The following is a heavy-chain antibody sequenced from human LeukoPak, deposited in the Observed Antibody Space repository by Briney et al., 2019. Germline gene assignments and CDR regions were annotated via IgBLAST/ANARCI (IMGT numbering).Heavy chain of an antibody. CDR3: PLPTLGY. V-gene: IGHV3-64D*08. CDR1: GFTFSSYA. CDR2: ISTNGGRT. Sequence: HAGGSLRLSCSASGFTFSSYAMHWVRQAPGKGLEYVSGISTNGGRTYYVDSVKDRFAISRDNSKNTLYLQMSSLRVEDTAVYFCPLPTLGYWGQGTLVTVSS. J-gene: IGHJ4*02. D-gene: IGHD2-15*01.